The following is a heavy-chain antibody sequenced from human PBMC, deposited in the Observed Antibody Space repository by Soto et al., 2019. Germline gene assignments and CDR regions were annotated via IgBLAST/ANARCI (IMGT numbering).Heavy chain of an antibody. V-gene: IGHV3-21*01. CDR1: GFTFSRVG. Sequence: GGSLRLSCEASGFTFSRVGMNWVRQVPGKGLEWVASISSGSSDTWYADSVKGRFIISRDNAQNSLFLQMNTLRPEDTAMYYCARVAYWGPGTQVPVSS. J-gene: IGHJ4*02. CDR3: ARVAY. CDR2: ISSGSSDT.